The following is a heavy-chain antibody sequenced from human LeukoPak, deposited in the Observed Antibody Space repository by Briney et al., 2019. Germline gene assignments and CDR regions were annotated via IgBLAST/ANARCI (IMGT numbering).Heavy chain of an antibody. J-gene: IGHJ4*02. CDR1: GFTFSNAW. CDR3: TTETYYYGSGYGGD. Sequence: PGGSLRLSCAASGFTFSNAWMSWVRQAPGKGLEWVGRIKSKTDGGTTDYAAPVKGRFTISRDDSKNTLYLQMNSLKTEDTAVYYCTTETYYYGSGYGGDWGQGTLVTVSS. CDR2: IKSKTDGGTT. V-gene: IGHV3-15*01. D-gene: IGHD3-10*01.